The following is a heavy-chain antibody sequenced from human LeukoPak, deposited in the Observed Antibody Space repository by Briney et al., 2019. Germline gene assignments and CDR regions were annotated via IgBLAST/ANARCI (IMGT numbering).Heavy chain of an antibody. J-gene: IGHJ4*02. V-gene: IGHV1-46*01. Sequence: GESLKISCKGSGYSFTSYWIGWVRQMPGKGLEWMGIINPSGGSTSYAQKFQGRVTMTRDTSTSTVYMELSSLRSEDTAVYYCAIGKTPYYFDYWGQGTLVTVSS. CDR3: AIGKTPYYFDY. CDR2: INPSGGST. D-gene: IGHD3-10*01. CDR1: GYSFTSYW.